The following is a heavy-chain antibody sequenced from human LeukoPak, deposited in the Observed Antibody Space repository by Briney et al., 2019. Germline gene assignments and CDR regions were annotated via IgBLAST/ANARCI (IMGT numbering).Heavy chain of an antibody. D-gene: IGHD3-10*01. Sequence: PSETLSLTCTVPGDSIRNYYWNWIRQSPGKGLEWIGYIYYSGSTNYNPSLKSRVTISVDTSKNQFSLKLSSVTAADTAVYYCARRGPPRWYYYYYMDVWGKGTTVTVSS. CDR3: ARRGPPRWYYYYYMDV. J-gene: IGHJ6*03. CDR1: GDSIRNYY. CDR2: IYYSGST. V-gene: IGHV4-59*12.